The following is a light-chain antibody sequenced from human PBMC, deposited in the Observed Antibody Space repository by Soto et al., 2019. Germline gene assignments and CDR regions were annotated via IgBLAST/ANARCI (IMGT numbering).Light chain of an antibody. J-gene: IGKJ4*01. CDR3: QQYYSNPLT. CDR2: WAS. V-gene: IGKV4-1*01. Sequence: DILMTQSPDSLAVSLGERTTINCRSSQSVLHRSKRKNYLAWYQQTQGQTPKLLISWASTRAPGVPDRFSGTRSGTDSTLTISRLQAEDVAVYYCQQYYSNPLTFGGGTKVDIK. CDR1: QSVLHRSKRKNY.